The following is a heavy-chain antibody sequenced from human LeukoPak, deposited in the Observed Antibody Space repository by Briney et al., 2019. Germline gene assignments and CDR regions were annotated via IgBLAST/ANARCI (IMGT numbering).Heavy chain of an antibody. V-gene: IGHV3-7*03. CDR3: AKDSGWFRFDY. CDR2: IKQDGSDK. Sequence: PGGSLRLSCAASGFTFSTSWMTWVRQAPGKGLEWVANIKQDGSDKYYMDSVKGRFTISRDNAKNSLYLQKNSLRAEDTAVYYCAKDSGWFRFDYWGQGTLVTVSS. CDR1: GFTFSTSW. J-gene: IGHJ4*02. D-gene: IGHD6-13*01.